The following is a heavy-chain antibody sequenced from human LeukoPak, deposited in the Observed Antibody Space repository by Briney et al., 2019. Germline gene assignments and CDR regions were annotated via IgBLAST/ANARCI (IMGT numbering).Heavy chain of an antibody. V-gene: IGHV4-4*09. CDR2: IYTGGST. CDR3: ARPHSSGWYGAFDI. J-gene: IGHJ3*02. Sequence: PSETLSLTYTVSGGSISNYYWSWIRQPPGKGLEWIGYIYTGGSTNYNPSLKSRVTISVDTSKNQFSLKLSSVTAADTAVYYCARPHSSGWYGAFDIWGQGTMVIVSS. CDR1: GGSISNYY. D-gene: IGHD6-19*01.